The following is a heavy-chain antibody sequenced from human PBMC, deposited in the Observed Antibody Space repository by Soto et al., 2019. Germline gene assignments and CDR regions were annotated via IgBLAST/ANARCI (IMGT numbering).Heavy chain of an antibody. CDR2: IYYSGST. V-gene: IGHV4-31*03. D-gene: IGHD3-22*01. CDR3: ARDSAPSDSSGYYGSAFDI. CDR1: GGSLCSGGYY. Sequence: MXLPCTVTGGSLCSGGYYWSLIRQHPGKGLEWIGYIYYSGSTYYNPSLKSRVTISVDTSKNQFSLKLSSVTAADTAVYYCARDSAPSDSSGYYGSAFDICGQRTMVTVSS. J-gene: IGHJ3*02.